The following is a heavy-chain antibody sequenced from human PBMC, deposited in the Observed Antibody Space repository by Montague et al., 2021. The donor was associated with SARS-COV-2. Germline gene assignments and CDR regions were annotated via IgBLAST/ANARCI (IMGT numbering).Heavy chain of an antibody. CDR3: ANLYSYGS. Sequence: SLRLSCAASGFTFSSYRMNWVRQAPGKGLEWVSSISTSSSYIYYADSVKSRFTIYRDNAKNSLYLQMNSLRAEDTAVYYCANLYSYGSWGQGTLVTVSS. CDR2: ISTSSSYI. D-gene: IGHD5-18*01. V-gene: IGHV3-21*01. J-gene: IGHJ4*02. CDR1: GFTFSSYR.